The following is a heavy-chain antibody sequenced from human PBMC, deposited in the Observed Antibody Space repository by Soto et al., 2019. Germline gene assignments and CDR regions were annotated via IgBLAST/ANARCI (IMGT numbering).Heavy chain of an antibody. D-gene: IGHD3-9*01. CDR3: ARDPKPFITGYYDL. J-gene: IGHJ4*02. CDR1: GFSMSNHA. Sequence: EARLLESGGGLVQPGGSLRLSCVVSGFSMSNHALTWVRQAPGKGLEWVSSISSTGSKTYYADSIKGRFTISRDNSKNTVFLQMNSLRPDDMAFYFCARDPKPFITGYYDLWGQGTLVTVSS. V-gene: IGHV3-23*01. CDR2: ISSTGSKT.